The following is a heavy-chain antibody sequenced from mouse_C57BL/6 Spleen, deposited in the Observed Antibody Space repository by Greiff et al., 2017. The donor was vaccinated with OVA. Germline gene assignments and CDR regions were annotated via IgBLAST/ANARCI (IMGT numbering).Heavy chain of an antibody. Sequence: QVQLQQSGPELVKPGASVKISCKASGYAFSSSWMNWVKQRPGKGLEWIGRIYPGDGDTNYNGKFKGKATLTADKSSSTAYMQLSSLTSEDSAVYFCARSEYYGSSYEFAYWGQGTLVTVSA. CDR2: IYPGDGDT. D-gene: IGHD1-1*01. CDR3: ARSEYYGSSYEFAY. V-gene: IGHV1-82*01. J-gene: IGHJ3*01. CDR1: GYAFSSSW.